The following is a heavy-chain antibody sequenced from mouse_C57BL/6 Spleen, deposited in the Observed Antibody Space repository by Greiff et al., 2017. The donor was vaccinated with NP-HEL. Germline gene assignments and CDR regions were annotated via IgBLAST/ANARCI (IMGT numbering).Heavy chain of an antibody. V-gene: IGHV1-64*01. CDR3: ARSDGYDRGFDY. D-gene: IGHD2-2*01. J-gene: IGHJ2*01. Sequence: QVQLQQPGAELVKPGASVKLSCKASGYTFTSYWMHWVKQRPGQGLEWIGMIHPNSGSTNYNEKFKSKATLTVDKSSSTAYMQLSSLTSEYSAVYYCARSDGYDRGFDYWGQGTTLTVSS. CDR2: IHPNSGST. CDR1: GYTFTSYW.